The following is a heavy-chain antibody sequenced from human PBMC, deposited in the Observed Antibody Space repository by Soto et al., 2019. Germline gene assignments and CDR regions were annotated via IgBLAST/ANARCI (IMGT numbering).Heavy chain of an antibody. CDR3: ATVSGYYDSSGYYPFDY. V-gene: IGHV1-24*01. Sequence: ASVKVCCKVSGYTLTELSMHWVRQAPGKGLEWMGGFDPEDGETIYAQKFQGRVTMTEDTSTDTAYMELSSLRSEDTAVYYCATVSGYYDSSGYYPFDYWGQGTLVTVSS. J-gene: IGHJ4*02. CDR2: FDPEDGET. CDR1: GYTLTELS. D-gene: IGHD3-22*01.